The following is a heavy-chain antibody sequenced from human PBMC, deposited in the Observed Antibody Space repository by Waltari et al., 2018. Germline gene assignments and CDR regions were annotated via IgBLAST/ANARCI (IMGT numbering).Heavy chain of an antibody. V-gene: IGHV4-39*01. CDR1: GGPIPSRASF. Sequence: QLQLHQSCPGLVKPSETLSLTCIVSGGPIPSRASFCGWLRQPPGKAPEWIGSFTSPGGSPSNPSLEGRVALSLDASKNQLSLTLASVTVADTGVYYCARQPLKLVTYNYFDLWGPGTLVTVSS. J-gene: IGHJ2*01. D-gene: IGHD2-21*02. CDR2: FTSPGGS. CDR3: ARQPLKLVTYNYFDL.